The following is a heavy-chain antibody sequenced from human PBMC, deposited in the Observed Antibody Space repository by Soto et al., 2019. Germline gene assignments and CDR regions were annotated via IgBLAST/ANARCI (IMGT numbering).Heavy chain of an antibody. Sequence: SGPTLLNPSQTLTLTCTFSGFSLNTTGMCVSWIRQPPGKALEWLALIEWDGDKHYTTSLKTRLTVSKDTSKNQVVLTMTNMDPVDTATYYCARSWNSRVKGTHDLWGQGTMVTVSS. CDR3: ARSWNSRVKGTHDL. CDR1: GFSLNTTGMC. D-gene: IGHD3-22*01. CDR2: IEWDGDK. J-gene: IGHJ3*01. V-gene: IGHV2-70*13.